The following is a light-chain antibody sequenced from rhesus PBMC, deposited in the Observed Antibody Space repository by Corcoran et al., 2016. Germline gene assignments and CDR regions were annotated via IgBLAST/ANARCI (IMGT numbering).Light chain of an antibody. CDR2: AAS. Sequence: DIQMTQSPSSLSASVGDTVTITCRASQGISSYLNWFQQKPGKAPKLLIYAASSLESGVPSRFSCSGSETECTLTISSLQPEDFAAYYCLQHNSYPLTFGGGTKVEIK. V-gene: IGKV1-28*01. CDR1: QGISSY. J-gene: IGKJ4*01. CDR3: LQHNSYPLT.